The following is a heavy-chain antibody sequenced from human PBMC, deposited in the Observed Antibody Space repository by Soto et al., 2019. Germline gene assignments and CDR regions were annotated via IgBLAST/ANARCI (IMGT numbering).Heavy chain of an antibody. Sequence: SETLSLTCFVSGGSVTSHHWSWIRQPPGKGLEWVGYIHYSGTTNYNPSLKSRVTISVDTSKNQFSLKLSSVTAADTAVYYCARDGGSVGAHFDYWGQGAPVTVSS. CDR3: ARDGGSVGAHFDY. CDR2: IHYSGTT. V-gene: IGHV4-59*02. D-gene: IGHD1-26*01. CDR1: GGSVTSHH. J-gene: IGHJ4*02.